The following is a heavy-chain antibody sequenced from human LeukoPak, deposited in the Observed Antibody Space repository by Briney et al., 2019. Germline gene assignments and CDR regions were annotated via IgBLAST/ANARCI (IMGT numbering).Heavy chain of an antibody. J-gene: IGHJ4*02. CDR1: GFSFSNYA. V-gene: IGHV3-64*01. Sequence: GGSLRLSCAASGFSFSNYAMHWVRQAPGKGLEYVSRISTYGGSTYHANSVKGRFTISRDNSKNTLYLQMGSLRTEDMAVYYCATSLIWFGELSAPFDYWGQGTLVTVSS. CDR3: ATSLIWFGELSAPFDY. CDR2: ISTYGGST. D-gene: IGHD3-10*01.